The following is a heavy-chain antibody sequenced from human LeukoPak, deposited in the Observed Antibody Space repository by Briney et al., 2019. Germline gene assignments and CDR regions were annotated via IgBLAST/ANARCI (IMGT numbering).Heavy chain of an antibody. J-gene: IGHJ4*02. CDR3: VKDRCDRATCPEV. CDR1: GFTFSTYA. Sequence: GGSRRLSCAASGFTFSTYAMSWVRQAPGEGLEWVSGISGSGVSTYYTDSVKGRFTISRDNSKNTLHLQMRSLRAEDTALYYCVKDRCDRATCPEVWGQGTLVTVSS. D-gene: IGHD1-14*01. V-gene: IGHV3-23*01. CDR2: ISGSGVST.